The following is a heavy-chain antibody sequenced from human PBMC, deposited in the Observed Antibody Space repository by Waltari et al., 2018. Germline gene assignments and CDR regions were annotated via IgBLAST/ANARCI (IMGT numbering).Heavy chain of an antibody. CDR3: AKAHWDYGNYYYYYMDG. CDR1: GFTFNSYA. CDR2: ISGNGVSR. Sequence: EVQLVESGGGLVQPGGSLRLSCAASGFTFNSYAMNWVRQATGEGPEWVSTISGNGVSRYYADSVEGRFTISRDKSRNTVYLQMSSLRAEDTAIYYCAKAHWDYGNYYYYYMDGWGNGTTVIVSS. J-gene: IGHJ6*03. V-gene: IGHV3-23*04. D-gene: IGHD1-7*01.